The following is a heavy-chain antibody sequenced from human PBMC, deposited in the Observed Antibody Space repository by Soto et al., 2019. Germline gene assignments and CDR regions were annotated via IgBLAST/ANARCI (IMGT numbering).Heavy chain of an antibody. D-gene: IGHD6-19*01. Sequence: EVQLVESGGGLVQPGGSLRLSCAASGFTVSSNYMSWVRQAPGKGLEWVSVIFTGGSTYYADSVKGRFTISRHSSMNTVYLQMDSLRAVDTSVYYCARDRQSSGWLDAFDIWGQGKMVTVSS. J-gene: IGHJ3*02. CDR1: GFTVSSNY. CDR2: IFTGGST. CDR3: ARDRQSSGWLDAFDI. V-gene: IGHV3-53*04.